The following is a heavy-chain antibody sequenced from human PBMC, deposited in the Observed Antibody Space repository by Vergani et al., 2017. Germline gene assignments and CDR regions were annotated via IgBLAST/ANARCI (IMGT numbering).Heavy chain of an antibody. CDR2: ISGSGGST. J-gene: IGHJ6*02. D-gene: IGHD3-22*01. V-gene: IGHV3-23*01. CDR3: NTPTDYDPLLMDV. Sequence: EVQLLESGGGLVQPGGSLRLSCAASGFTFSSYAMSSVRQAPGKGLEWVSAISGSGGSTYYADSVKGRFTISRDNSKNTLYLQMNSLRAEDTAVYYCNTPTDYDPLLMDVWGQGTTVTVSS. CDR1: GFTFSSYA.